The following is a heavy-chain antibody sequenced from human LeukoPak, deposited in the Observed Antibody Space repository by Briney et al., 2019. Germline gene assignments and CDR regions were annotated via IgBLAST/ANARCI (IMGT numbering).Heavy chain of an antibody. D-gene: IGHD3-10*01. J-gene: IGHJ4*02. CDR2: IKQDGSEK. V-gene: IGHV3-7*01. CDR3: ARELIRGVPDY. CDR1: GFTFSSYA. Sequence: GGSLRLSCAASGFTFSSYAMHWVRQAPGKELEWVANIKQDGSEKYYVDSVKGRFTISRDNAKNSLYLQMNSLRAEDTAVYYCARELIRGVPDYWGQGTLVTVSS.